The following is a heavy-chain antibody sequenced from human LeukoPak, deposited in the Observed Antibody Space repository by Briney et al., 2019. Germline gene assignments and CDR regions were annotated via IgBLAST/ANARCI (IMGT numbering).Heavy chain of an antibody. Sequence: GGSLRLSCAASGFTFSSYAMSWVRQAPGKGLEWVSAISGSGGSTYYADSVKGRFTISRDNSKNTLYLQMNSLRAEDTAVYYCATDRLLLWFGELYAFDIWGQGTMVTVSS. D-gene: IGHD3-10*01. CDR3: ATDRLLLWFGELYAFDI. V-gene: IGHV3-23*01. CDR1: GFTFSSYA. CDR2: ISGSGGST. J-gene: IGHJ3*02.